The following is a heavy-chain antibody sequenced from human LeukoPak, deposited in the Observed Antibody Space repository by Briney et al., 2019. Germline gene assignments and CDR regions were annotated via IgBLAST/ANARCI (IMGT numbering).Heavy chain of an antibody. Sequence: SETLSLTCTVSGGSISSSSYYWSWIRQPAGKGLEWIGRIYTSGSTNYNPSLKSRVTISVDTSKNQFSLKLSSVTAADTAVYYCARNSGSYAGIDYWGQGTLVTVSS. CDR3: ARNSGSYAGIDY. CDR2: IYTSGST. D-gene: IGHD1-26*01. CDR1: GGSISSSSYY. J-gene: IGHJ4*02. V-gene: IGHV4-61*02.